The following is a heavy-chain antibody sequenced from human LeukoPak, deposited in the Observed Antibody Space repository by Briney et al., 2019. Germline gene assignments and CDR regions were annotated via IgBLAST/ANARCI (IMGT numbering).Heavy chain of an antibody. CDR3: ASTRISYYYDSSGIDY. CDR2: IYYNGST. Sequence: SETLSLTCTVSGGSISSYYWSWIRQPPGKGLEWIGYIYYNGSTNYNPSLKSRVTISVDTSKNQFSLKLSSVTAADTAVYYCASTRISYYYDSSGIDYWGQGTLVTVSS. J-gene: IGHJ4*02. CDR1: GGSISSYY. V-gene: IGHV4-59*01. D-gene: IGHD3-22*01.